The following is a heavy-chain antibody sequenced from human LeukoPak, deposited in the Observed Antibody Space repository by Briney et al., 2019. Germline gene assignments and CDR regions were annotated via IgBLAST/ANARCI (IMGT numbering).Heavy chain of an antibody. V-gene: IGHV4-59*02. CDR3: ARATGDIHIDY. CDR2: IYYSGST. J-gene: IGHJ4*02. D-gene: IGHD1-14*01. Sequence: PSETLSLTCTVSGGSVSTYYWSWIRQPPGKGLEWIAYIYYSGSTNYNPSLKSRVTISVDTSKNQFSLKLSSVTVADTAVYYCARATGDIHIDYWGQGTLVTVSS. CDR1: GGSVSTYY.